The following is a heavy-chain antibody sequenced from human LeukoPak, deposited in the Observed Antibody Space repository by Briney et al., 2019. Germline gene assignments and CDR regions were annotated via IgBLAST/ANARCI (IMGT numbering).Heavy chain of an antibody. CDR3: ARYCSGGTCKLGYYYYGMDV. J-gene: IGHJ6*02. V-gene: IGHV3-33*08. CDR1: GFTFSNAW. CDR2: IWYDGSIK. D-gene: IGHD2-15*01. Sequence: GGSLRLSCAASGFTFSNAWMSWVRQAPGKGLEWVAVIWYDGSIKYYADSVKGRSSISRDNSKNTLYLQMNSLRAEDTAVYYCARYCSGGTCKLGYYYYGMDVWGQGTTVTVSS.